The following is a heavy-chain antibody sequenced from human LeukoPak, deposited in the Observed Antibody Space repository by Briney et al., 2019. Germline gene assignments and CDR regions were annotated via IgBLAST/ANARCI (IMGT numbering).Heavy chain of an antibody. CDR1: GVSVSSNSYY. J-gene: IGHJ4*02. CDR2: INYGGAT. D-gene: IGHD6-13*01. Sequence: SETLSLTCTVSGVSVSSNSYYWGWLRQPPGKGLEWIATINYGGATYYNSSLKSRVTISLDTSKNQFSLKLTSVTAADTAVYYCARASWGIAAAGTTWGNYFDYWGQGTLVTVSS. CDR3: ARASWGIAAAGTTWGNYFDY. V-gene: IGHV4-39*07.